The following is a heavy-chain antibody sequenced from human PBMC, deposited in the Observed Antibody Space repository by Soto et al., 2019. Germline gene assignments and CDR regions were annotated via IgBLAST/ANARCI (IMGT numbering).Heavy chain of an antibody. CDR1: GFTFDDYT. Sequence: GGSLRLSWAASGFTFDDYTMHWVRQAPGKGLEWVSLISWDGGSTYYADSVKGRFTISRDNSKNSLYLQMNSLRTEDTALYYCAKDTTLGYSYGYGMDVWGQGTTVTVSS. J-gene: IGHJ6*02. CDR2: ISWDGGST. V-gene: IGHV3-43*01. D-gene: IGHD5-18*01. CDR3: AKDTTLGYSYGYGMDV.